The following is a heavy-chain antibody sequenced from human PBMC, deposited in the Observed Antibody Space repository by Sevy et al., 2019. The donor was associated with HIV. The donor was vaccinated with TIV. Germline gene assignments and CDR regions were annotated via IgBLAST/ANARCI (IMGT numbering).Heavy chain of an antibody. CDR2: INPNSGGT. Sequence: ASVKVSCKASGYTFTGYYMHWVRQAPGQGLEWVGWINPNSGGTNYAQKFQGRVTMTRDTSISTAYMELSRLRSDDTAVYYCARAHRAMATNWFDPWGQGTLVTVSS. J-gene: IGHJ5*02. V-gene: IGHV1-2*02. CDR1: GYTFTGYY. D-gene: IGHD5-18*01. CDR3: ARAHRAMATNWFDP.